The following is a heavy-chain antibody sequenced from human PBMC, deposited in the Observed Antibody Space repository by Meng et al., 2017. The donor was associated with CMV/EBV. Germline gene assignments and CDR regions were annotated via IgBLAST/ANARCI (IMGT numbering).Heavy chain of an antibody. CDR2: FDPEDGET. CDR3: ATGGSTTDHREIDWFDP. V-gene: IGHV1-24*01. J-gene: IGHJ5*02. Sequence: HVQLVWSGVEVKKPGASVKVSCKVSGYTLTELSMHWVRQAPGKGLEWMGGFDPEDGETIYAQKFQGRVTMTEDTSTDTAYMELSSLRSEDTAVYYCATGGSTTDHREIDWFDPWGQGTLVTVAS. D-gene: IGHD3-16*01. CDR1: GYTLTELS.